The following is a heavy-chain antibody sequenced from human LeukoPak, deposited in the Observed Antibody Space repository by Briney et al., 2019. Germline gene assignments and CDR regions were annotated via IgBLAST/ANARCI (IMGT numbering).Heavy chain of an antibody. Sequence: ASVKVSCKASGYTFTSYGISWLRQAPGQGLEWMGWISAYNGNTNYAQKLQGRVTMTTDTSTSTAYMELRSLRSDDTAVYYCATRTPEDIVATIEEDYFDYWGQGTLVTVSS. J-gene: IGHJ4*02. CDR3: ATRTPEDIVATIEEDYFDY. CDR2: ISAYNGNT. V-gene: IGHV1-18*01. CDR1: GYTFTSYG. D-gene: IGHD5-12*01.